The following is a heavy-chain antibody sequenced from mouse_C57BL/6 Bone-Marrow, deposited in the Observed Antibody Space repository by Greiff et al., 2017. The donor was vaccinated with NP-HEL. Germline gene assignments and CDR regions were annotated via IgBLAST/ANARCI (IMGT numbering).Heavy chain of an antibody. D-gene: IGHD1-1*01. Sequence: QVQLQQPGAELVMPGASVKLSCKASGYTFTSYWMRWVKQRPGQGLEWIGDIDPSDSYTNYNQKFKGKSTWTVDKSSSTAYMQLSSLTSEDSAVYYCARDYYGSSYAMDYWGQGTSVTVSS. J-gene: IGHJ4*01. CDR1: GYTFTSYW. V-gene: IGHV1-69*01. CDR3: ARDYYGSSYAMDY. CDR2: IDPSDSYT.